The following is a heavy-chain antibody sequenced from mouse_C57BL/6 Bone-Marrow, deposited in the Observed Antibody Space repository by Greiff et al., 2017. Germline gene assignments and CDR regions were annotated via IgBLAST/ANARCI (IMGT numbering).Heavy chain of an antibody. D-gene: IGHD2-14*01. J-gene: IGHJ4*01. CDR1: GFNIKDDY. CDR2: IDPENGDT. V-gene: IGHV14-4*01. CDR3: TTTGPLLKDAMDY. Sequence: VQLKQSGAELVRPGASVKLSCTASGFNIKDDYMHWVKQRPEQGLEWIGWIDPENGDTAYASKFQGKATITADTSSNTAYLQLSSLTSEDTAVYYCTTTGPLLKDAMDYWGQGTSVTVSS.